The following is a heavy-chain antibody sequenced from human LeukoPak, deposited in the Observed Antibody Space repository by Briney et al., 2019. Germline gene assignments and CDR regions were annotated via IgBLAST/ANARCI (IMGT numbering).Heavy chain of an antibody. D-gene: IGHD6-19*01. CDR1: GFTFSSYA. CDR3: ARDGAGQYYFDS. J-gene: IGHJ4*02. V-gene: IGHV3-30-3*01. Sequence: QPGRSLRLSCAASGFTFSSYAMHWVRQAPGKGLEWVAVISYDGSNKYYADSVKGRFTISRDNSKNTLYLQMNSLRAEDTAVYYCARDGAGQYYFDSWGQGTLVTVSS. CDR2: ISYDGSNK.